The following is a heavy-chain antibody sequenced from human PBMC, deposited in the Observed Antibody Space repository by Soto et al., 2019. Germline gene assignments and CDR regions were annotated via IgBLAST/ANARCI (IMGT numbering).Heavy chain of an antibody. J-gene: IGHJ4*02. D-gene: IGHD5-12*01. CDR3: AKGSIEYSSAVYN. CDR1: GFSFSSYA. V-gene: IGHV3-23*01. CDR2: ISARGGSS. Sequence: DVQLLESGGGLVQPGGSLRLSCAASGFSFSSYAMVWVRQAPGKGLEWVAVISARGGSSYFADSVKGRFTLSRDNSKNVLSLEMNSLRDEDTAIYFCAKGSIEYSSAVYNWGQGTLVVVSS.